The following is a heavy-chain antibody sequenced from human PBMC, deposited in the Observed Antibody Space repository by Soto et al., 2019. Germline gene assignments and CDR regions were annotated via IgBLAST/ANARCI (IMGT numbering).Heavy chain of an antibody. CDR1: GHSFRTLT. V-gene: IGHV1-3*01. CDR2: IDCGNGDT. D-gene: IGHD2-15*01. Sequence: GASVKVSCKTSGHSFRTLTIYWVRQVPGQRFESLGWIDCGNGDTQYSEKFEDRVTFTMDASASTAYLEMRSLGSEDSASYYCAGRSQVTGFHYYGIDIWGPGTTVTVSS. CDR3: AGRSQVTGFHYYGIDI. J-gene: IGHJ6*02.